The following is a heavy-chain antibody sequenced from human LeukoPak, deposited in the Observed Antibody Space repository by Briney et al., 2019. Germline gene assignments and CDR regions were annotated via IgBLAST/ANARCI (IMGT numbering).Heavy chain of an antibody. J-gene: IGHJ4*02. V-gene: IGHV1-8*01. D-gene: IGHD3-22*01. CDR1: GYPFSNYD. CDR3: ARGGPYYYDSSGYYYDY. CDR2: MNPKSGNT. Sequence: ASVKVSCKASGYPFSNYDINWLRQATGKGLEWMGWMNPKSGNTGYAQKLQGRVTMTTDTSTSTAYVELRSLRSDDTAVYYCARGGPYYYDSSGYYYDYWGQGTLVTVSS.